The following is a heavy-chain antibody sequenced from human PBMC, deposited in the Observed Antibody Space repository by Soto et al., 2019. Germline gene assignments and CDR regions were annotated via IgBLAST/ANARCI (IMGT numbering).Heavy chain of an antibody. D-gene: IGHD1-26*01. J-gene: IGHJ6*02. Sequence: PGGSLRLSCAASGFTFSDYYMSWIRQAPGKGLEWVSYISSSSSYTNYADSVKGRSTISRDNAKNSLYLQMNSLRAEDTAVYYCARDMGAAYYYSGMAVWGQGTTVTVSS. V-gene: IGHV3-11*06. CDR2: ISSSSSYT. CDR3: ARDMGAAYYYSGMAV. CDR1: GFTFSDYY.